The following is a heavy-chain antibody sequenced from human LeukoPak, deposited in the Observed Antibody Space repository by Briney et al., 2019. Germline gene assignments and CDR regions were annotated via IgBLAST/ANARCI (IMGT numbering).Heavy chain of an antibody. J-gene: IGHJ4*02. Sequence: PSETLSLTCAVYGGSFSGYYWSWIRQPPGKGLEWIGEINHSGSTNYSPSLKSRVTISVDTSKNQFSLKLSSVTAADTAVYYCARRSITMIVVVIMYFDYWGQGTLVTVSS. D-gene: IGHD3-22*01. CDR1: GGSFSGYY. CDR3: ARRSITMIVVVIMYFDY. CDR2: INHSGST. V-gene: IGHV4-34*01.